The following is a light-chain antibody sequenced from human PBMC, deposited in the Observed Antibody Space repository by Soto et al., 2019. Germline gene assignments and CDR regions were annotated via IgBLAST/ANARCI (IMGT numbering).Light chain of an antibody. CDR3: AAWDDNLNGPL. J-gene: IGLJ1*01. CDR2: ADS. V-gene: IGLV1-44*01. CDR1: ISNIGTNS. Sequence: QSVLTQPPSASGTPGQRVTISCSGDISNIGTNSVHWYQHLPGTAPKLVIYADSQRPSGVPDRFSGSKSGTSASLAISGLQSEDDADYLCAAWDDNLNGPLFGTGTKVTVL.